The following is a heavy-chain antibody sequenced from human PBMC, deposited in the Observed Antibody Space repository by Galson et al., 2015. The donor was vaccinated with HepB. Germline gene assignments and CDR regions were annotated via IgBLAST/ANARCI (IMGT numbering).Heavy chain of an antibody. CDR2: IYSGGST. D-gene: IGHD6-13*01. V-gene: IGHV3-66*02. Sequence: SLRLSCAASGFTVSSNYMSWVRQAPGKGLEWVSVIYSGGSTYYADSVKGRFTISRDNSKNTLYLQMNSLRAEDTAVYYCAGSSSSWYPLSYWGQGTLVTVSS. CDR1: GFTVSSNY. CDR3: AGSSSSWYPLSY. J-gene: IGHJ4*02.